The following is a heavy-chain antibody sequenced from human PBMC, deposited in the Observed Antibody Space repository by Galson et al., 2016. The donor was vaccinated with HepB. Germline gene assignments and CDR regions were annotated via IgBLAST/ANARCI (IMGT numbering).Heavy chain of an antibody. Sequence: PALVKPTQTLTLTCTFSGFSLSTTAVGVGWIRQPPGKALEWLALIYWDDDKRYSPSLKSGLTITKDTSKNQVVLTMTNMDPVDTATYYCARAYCGGDCLSYNILYQYGLDVWGQGTTVTVSS. J-gene: IGHJ6*02. V-gene: IGHV2-5*02. D-gene: IGHD2-21*01. CDR1: GFSLSTTAVG. CDR2: IYWDDDK. CDR3: ARAYCGGDCLSYNILYQYGLDV.